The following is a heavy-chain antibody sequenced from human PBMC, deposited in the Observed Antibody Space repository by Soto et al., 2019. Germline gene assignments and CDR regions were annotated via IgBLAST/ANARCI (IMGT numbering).Heavy chain of an antibody. CDR2: MSMDGTQK. D-gene: IGHD3-10*02. CDR3: ARDRVPYVYFYYGMDV. J-gene: IGHJ6*02. Sequence: QVRLVESGGGVVQPGGSLRLSCAASGFDFYNYSMHWVRQAPGKGLEWVAIMSMDGTQKYYTDSVKGRFTISRDNSKSMFSLQMSSLRPEDTAVYFCARDRVPYVYFYYGMDVWGQGTTVTVSS. CDR1: GFDFYNYS. V-gene: IGHV3-30-3*01.